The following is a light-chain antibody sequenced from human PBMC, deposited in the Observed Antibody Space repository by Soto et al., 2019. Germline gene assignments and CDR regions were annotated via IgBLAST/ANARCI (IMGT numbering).Light chain of an antibody. Sequence: DIQMTQSPSSVSASVGDRVTISCRSSQGISTWLAWYQQKPGKVPKLLIYVASSLQGWVPSRFSGSGSGTDFNLTISSLQPEDFATYYCQQSFTTPLTFGGGTKVDIK. CDR1: QGISTW. CDR2: VAS. J-gene: IGKJ4*01. CDR3: QQSFTTPLT. V-gene: IGKV1-12*01.